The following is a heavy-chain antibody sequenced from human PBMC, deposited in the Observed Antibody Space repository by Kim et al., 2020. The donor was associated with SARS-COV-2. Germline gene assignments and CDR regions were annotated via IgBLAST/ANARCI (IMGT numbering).Heavy chain of an antibody. J-gene: IGHJ4*02. Sequence: ASVKVSCKPSGYTFSTYAITWVRQAPGQGLEWMGWISPFNGHANYAQKFQGRLTVTTDTSTGTVYMELRSLRSDETAVYYCGRDQWREHSTPAASDYWGQGTLVTVSS. CDR2: ISPFNGHA. CDR1: GYTFSTYA. V-gene: IGHV1-18*01. CDR3: GRDQWREHSTPAASDY. D-gene: IGHD2-2*01.